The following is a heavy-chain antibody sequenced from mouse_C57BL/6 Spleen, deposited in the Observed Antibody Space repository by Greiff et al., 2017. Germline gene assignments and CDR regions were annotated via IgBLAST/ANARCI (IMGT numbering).Heavy chain of an antibody. CDR1: GYSITSGYY. CDR3: ARESGIYYDYDGGFDY. CDR2: ISYDGSN. Sequence: DVKLQESGPGLVKPSQSLSLTCSVTGYSITSGYYWNWIRQFPGNKLEWMGYISYDGSNNYNPSLKNRISITRDTSKNQFVLKLNSVTTEDTATYYCARESGIYYDYDGGFDYWGQGTTLTVSS. D-gene: IGHD2-4*01. J-gene: IGHJ2*01. V-gene: IGHV3-6*01.